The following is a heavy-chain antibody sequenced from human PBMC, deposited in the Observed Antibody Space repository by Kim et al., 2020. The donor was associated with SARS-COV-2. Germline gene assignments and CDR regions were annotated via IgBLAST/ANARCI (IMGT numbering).Heavy chain of an antibody. D-gene: IGHD3-10*01. Sequence: YNPSLKGRVTISVDTSKNQFSLKLSSVTAADTAVYYCARRSGDYWYFDLWGRGTLVTVSS. CDR3: ARRSGDYWYFDL. J-gene: IGHJ2*01. V-gene: IGHV4-39*01.